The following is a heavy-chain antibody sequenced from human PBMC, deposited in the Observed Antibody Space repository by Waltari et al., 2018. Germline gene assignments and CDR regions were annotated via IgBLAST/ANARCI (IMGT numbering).Heavy chain of an antibody. CDR3: ARDRIAAASNWFDP. V-gene: IGHV4-34*01. Sequence: QVQLQQWGAGLLKPSETLSLTCAVYGGSFSGYYWSWIRQTPGKGLEWIGEITHSGRNNEHPSLTRRVTRSVGTSKNQFSLKRSSVTAADTAVYYCARDRIAAASNWFDPGGQGTLVTVSS. D-gene: IGHD6-13*01. J-gene: IGHJ5*02. CDR2: ITHSGRN. CDR1: GGSFSGYY.